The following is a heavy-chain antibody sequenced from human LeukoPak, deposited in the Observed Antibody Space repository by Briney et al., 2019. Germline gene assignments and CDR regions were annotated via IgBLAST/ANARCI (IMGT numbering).Heavy chain of an antibody. CDR3: ARGGVYNYGRIDS. J-gene: IGHJ4*02. CDR2: MYNGGAT. D-gene: IGHD5-18*01. CDR1: GGSISSHY. V-gene: IGHV4-59*11. Sequence: SETLSLTCTVSGGSISSHYWSWFRQPPGTGLEWIGYMYNGGATNYNPSLKSRVSISVDTSNNQFSLRLASVTAADTAVYYCARGGVYNYGRIDSWGQGTLVTVSS.